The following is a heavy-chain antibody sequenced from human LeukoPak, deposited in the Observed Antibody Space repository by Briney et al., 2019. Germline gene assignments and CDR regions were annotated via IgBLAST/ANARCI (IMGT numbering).Heavy chain of an antibody. D-gene: IGHD3-22*01. Sequence: GGSLRLSCAASGFTFDDYGMSWVRQAPGKGLEWVSTISGSGGSTYYADSVKGRFTISRDNSKNTLYINSLRAEDTAVYYCAKGSSGYQPAYFDYWGQGTLVTVSS. V-gene: IGHV3-23*01. CDR2: ISGSGGST. CDR1: GFTFDDYG. CDR3: AKGSSGYQPAYFDY. J-gene: IGHJ4*02.